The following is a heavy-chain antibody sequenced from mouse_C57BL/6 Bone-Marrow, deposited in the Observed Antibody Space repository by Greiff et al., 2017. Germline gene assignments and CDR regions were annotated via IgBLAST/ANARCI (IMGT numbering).Heavy chain of an antibody. CDR3: AKKSGGDWAWFAY. Sequence: QVQLQQSGPGLVQPSQSLSITCTVSGFSLTSYGVHWVRQSPGKGLEWLGVIWRGGSTDYNAAFMSRLSITKDNSKSQVFFKMNSLQADDTAIYYCAKKSGGDWAWFAYWGQGTLVTVSA. CDR1: GFSLTSYG. J-gene: IGHJ3*01. D-gene: IGHD4-1*01. CDR2: IWRGGST. V-gene: IGHV2-5*01.